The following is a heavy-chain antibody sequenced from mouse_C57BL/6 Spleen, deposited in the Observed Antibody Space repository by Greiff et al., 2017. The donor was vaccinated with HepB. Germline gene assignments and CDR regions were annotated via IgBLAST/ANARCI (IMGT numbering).Heavy chain of an antibody. D-gene: IGHD1-1*01. CDR3: ARPTVVPTRYYWDY. V-gene: IGHV1-64*01. Sequence: VQLQQSGAELVKPGASVKLSCKASGYTFTSYWMHWVKQRPGQGLEWIGMIHPNSGSTNYNEKFKSKATLTVDKSSSTAYMQLSSLTSEDSAVYYWARPTVVPTRYYWDYWGQGTTLTVSS. J-gene: IGHJ2*01. CDR1: GYTFTSYW. CDR2: IHPNSGST.